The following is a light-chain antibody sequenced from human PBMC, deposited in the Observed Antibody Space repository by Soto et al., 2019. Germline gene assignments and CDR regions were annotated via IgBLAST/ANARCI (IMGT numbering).Light chain of an antibody. CDR3: QQYGSSHLYT. CDR2: GAS. V-gene: IGKV3-20*01. J-gene: IGKJ2*01. Sequence: EIVLTQSPGTLSLSPGERATLSCRASQSVSSSYLAWYQQKPGKAPRLLIYGASSRATGIPDRFSGSGSGTDLTLTISRLEPEDFAVYYGQQYGSSHLYTFGQGTKLEIK. CDR1: QSVSSSY.